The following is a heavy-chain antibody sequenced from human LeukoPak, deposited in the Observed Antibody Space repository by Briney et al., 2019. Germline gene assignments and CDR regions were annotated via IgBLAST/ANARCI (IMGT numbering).Heavy chain of an antibody. D-gene: IGHD2-15*01. J-gene: IGHJ6*03. V-gene: IGHV3-23*01. Sequence: PGGSLRLSCAASGFTFSSYAMSWVRQAPGKGLEWVSAISGSGGSTYYADSVKGRFTISRDNSKNTLYLQMNSLRAEDTAVYYCAKGVGGRRVVVDKNPLYYYYYMDVWGKGTTVTVSS. CDR1: GFTFSSYA. CDR3: AKGVGGRRVVVDKNPLYYYYYMDV. CDR2: ISGSGGST.